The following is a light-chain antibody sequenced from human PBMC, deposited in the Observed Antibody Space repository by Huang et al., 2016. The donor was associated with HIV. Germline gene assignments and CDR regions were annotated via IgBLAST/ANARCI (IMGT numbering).Light chain of an antibody. Sequence: DIVLTQSPATLSLSPGARATLSCRACQIVGSFLAWYQQTPGQAPRLLVSDASHRAPGIPARFSGSGSGTGFTLTISSLEPEDFAVYYCHQHSSWPGTFGQGTRVEIK. CDR2: DAS. V-gene: IGKV3-11*01. CDR1: QIVGSF. J-gene: IGKJ1*01. CDR3: HQHSSWPGT.